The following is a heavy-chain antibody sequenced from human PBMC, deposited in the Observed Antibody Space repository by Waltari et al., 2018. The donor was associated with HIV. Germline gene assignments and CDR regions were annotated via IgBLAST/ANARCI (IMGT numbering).Heavy chain of an antibody. CDR2: VHQSGRA. CDR3: ARMDYGSGTPPLDIYVMDV. V-gene: IGHV4-38-2*01. J-gene: IGHJ6*02. CDR1: AYSIAHGFY. Sequence: QLLLQESGPGLVKPSETLSLPCSVSAYSIAHGFYWVCIRQPPGEGPEWIATVHQSGRAYYRPSLKSRVTISMDTSRNQFSLKMNSVTAADTAVYYCARMDYGSGTPPLDIYVMDVWGQGTTVTVSS. D-gene: IGHD3-10*01.